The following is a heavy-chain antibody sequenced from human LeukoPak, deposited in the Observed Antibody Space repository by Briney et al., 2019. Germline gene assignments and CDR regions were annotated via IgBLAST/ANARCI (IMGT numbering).Heavy chain of an antibody. J-gene: IGHJ4*02. CDR1: GFTFSRHW. V-gene: IGHV3-7*01. CDR2: IKQDGSEK. CDR3: AKDRDLLLWFGELLD. D-gene: IGHD3-10*01. Sequence: PGGSLRLSCAASGFTFSRHWMSWVRQAPGKGLEWVANIKQDGSEKFYVASVKGRFTISRDNAKNSLFLQMNSLRGEDTAVYYCAKDRDLLLWFGELLDWGQGTLVTVSS.